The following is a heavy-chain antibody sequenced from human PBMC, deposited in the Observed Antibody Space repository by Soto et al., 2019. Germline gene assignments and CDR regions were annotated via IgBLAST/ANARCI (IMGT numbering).Heavy chain of an antibody. J-gene: IGHJ6*02. CDR3: ARATYSGYDSGYYYYGMAV. Sequence: QVQLVQSGAEVKKPGASVKVSCKASGYTFTSYGISWVREAPGHGLEWMGWISAYNGNTNYAQKLQGRVTMTTDTSTSTGSMELRSLRSDDTSVYYCARATYSGYDSGYYYYGMAVWGQGTTVTVSS. D-gene: IGHD5-12*01. CDR1: GYTFTSYG. CDR2: ISAYNGNT. V-gene: IGHV1-18*04.